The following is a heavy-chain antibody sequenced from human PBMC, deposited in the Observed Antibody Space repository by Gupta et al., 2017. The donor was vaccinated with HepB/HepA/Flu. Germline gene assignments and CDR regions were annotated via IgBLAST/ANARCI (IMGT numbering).Heavy chain of an antibody. V-gene: IGHV1-69*04. D-gene: IGHD3-10*01. CDR2: IIPILGIA. CDR1: GGTFSSYA. CDR3: AGLQSSGAFDI. Sequence: VQSGAEVKKPGSSVKVSCKASGGTFSSYAISWVRQAPGQGLEWMGRIIPILGIANYAQKFQGRVTITADKSTSTAYMELSSLRSEDTAVYYCAGLQSSGAFDIWGQGTMVTGSS. J-gene: IGHJ3*02.